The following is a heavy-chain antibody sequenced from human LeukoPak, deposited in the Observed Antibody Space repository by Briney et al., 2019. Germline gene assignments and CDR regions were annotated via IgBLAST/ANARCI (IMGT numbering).Heavy chain of an antibody. CDR3: AKDTLRTGVDAFDI. D-gene: IGHD2-15*01. Sequence: PGGSLRLSCAASGFTFDDYTMHWVRQAPGKGLEWVSLISWDGGSTYYADSVKGRFTISRDNSKNSLYLQMNSLRTEDTALYYCAKDTLRTGVDAFDIWGQGTMVTVSS. J-gene: IGHJ3*02. CDR2: ISWDGGST. CDR1: GFTFDDYT. V-gene: IGHV3-43*01.